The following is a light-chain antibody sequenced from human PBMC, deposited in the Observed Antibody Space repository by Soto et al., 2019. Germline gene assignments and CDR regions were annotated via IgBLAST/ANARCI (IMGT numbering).Light chain of an antibody. CDR3: QQYGTSPIT. J-gene: IGKJ5*01. CDR1: ESVSSSY. Sequence: EIVLTQSPTTLSLSPGERATLSCTASESVSSSYLAWYQQKPAQAPRLLIYGAYRRATGIPDRFSGSGSGTDFTLTVSILEPEDCAVYYCQQYGTSPITFGQATRLEIK. CDR2: GAY. V-gene: IGKV3-20*01.